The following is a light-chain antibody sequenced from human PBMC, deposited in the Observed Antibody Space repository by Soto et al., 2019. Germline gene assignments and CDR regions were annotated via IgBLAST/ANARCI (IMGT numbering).Light chain of an antibody. CDR2: DVS. CDR3: SSYTSSSTLYV. Sequence: QSVLTQPASVSGSPGQSITISCTGTSSDVGGYNYVSWYQQHPGKAPKLMIYDVSNRPSGVSNRFSGSKSGNTASLTISGFQAEDEADYSCSSYTSSSTLYVFGTGTKVTAL. CDR1: SSDVGGYNY. V-gene: IGLV2-14*01. J-gene: IGLJ1*01.